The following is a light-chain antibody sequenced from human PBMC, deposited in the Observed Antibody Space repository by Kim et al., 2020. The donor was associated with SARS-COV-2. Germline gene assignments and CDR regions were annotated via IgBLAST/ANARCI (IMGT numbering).Light chain of an antibody. Sequence: VLTQSPDTLSLSPGDRATLSCRASQSIDSSFLAWYQQKPGQAPTLLIYDSSTTATGIPDRFTGSGSETDFTLTISRLAPEDFALYFWQYFGGSSYTFGQGTKLEI. CDR2: DSS. CDR3: QYFGGSSYT. CDR1: QSIDSSF. V-gene: IGKV3-20*01. J-gene: IGKJ2*01.